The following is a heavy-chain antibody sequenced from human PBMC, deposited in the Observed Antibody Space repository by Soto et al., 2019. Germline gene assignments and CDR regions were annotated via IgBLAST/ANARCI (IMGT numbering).Heavy chain of an antibody. J-gene: IGHJ5*02. Sequence: ETLSLTCTVSGGSISSSRYYWGWIRQPPGKGLEWIGSIYYNGFTYYNPSLKSRVTISVDTSRNQFSLKLNSVTTADTAVYFCARKDDFWSGSGSFDPWGQGTLVTVSS. CDR3: ARKDDFWSGSGSFDP. V-gene: IGHV4-39*01. D-gene: IGHD3-3*01. CDR1: GGSISSSRYY. CDR2: IYYNGFT.